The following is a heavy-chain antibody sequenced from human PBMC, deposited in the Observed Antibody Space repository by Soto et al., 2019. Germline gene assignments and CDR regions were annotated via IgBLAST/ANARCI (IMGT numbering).Heavy chain of an antibody. V-gene: IGHV4-31*03. Sequence: TLTLTCTVSGGSISSGGYYWSWIREHPGKGLEWIGYIYYSGSTYYNPSLKSRVTISVDTSKNQFSLKLSSVTAADTAVYYCARGRRTPITMIVVVTNNWFDPWGQGTLVTVSS. CDR2: IYYSGST. CDR3: ARGRRTPITMIVVVTNNWFDP. D-gene: IGHD3-22*01. CDR1: GGSISSGGYY. J-gene: IGHJ5*02.